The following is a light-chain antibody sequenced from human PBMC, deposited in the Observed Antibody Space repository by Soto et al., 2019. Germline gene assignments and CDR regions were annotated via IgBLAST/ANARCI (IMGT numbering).Light chain of an antibody. CDR1: QTIPRNF. Sequence: EIVLTQSPDTLSFSPGEKATLSCRASQTIPRNFLAWFQQKPGQAPRLLIYGSSNRPSGIPDRFSGGGSRTDFTLTISRLEPEDFAVYYCQQYGSSPWTFGQGTKLEIK. J-gene: IGKJ1*01. CDR3: QQYGSSPWT. CDR2: GSS. V-gene: IGKV3-20*01.